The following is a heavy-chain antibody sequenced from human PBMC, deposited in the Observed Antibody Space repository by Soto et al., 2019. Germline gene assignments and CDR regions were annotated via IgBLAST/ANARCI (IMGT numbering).Heavy chain of an antibody. D-gene: IGHD2-21*02. V-gene: IGHV1-69*13. CDR2: IIPIFGTA. Sequence: WASVKVSCKASGGTFSSYAISWVRQAPGQGLEWMGGIIPIFGTANYAQKFQGRVTITADESTSTAYMELSSLRSEDTAVYYCARETRTPSAFVVVTAIAYAFDIWGQGTMVTVSS. CDR1: GGTFSSYA. J-gene: IGHJ3*02. CDR3: ARETRTPSAFVVVTAIAYAFDI.